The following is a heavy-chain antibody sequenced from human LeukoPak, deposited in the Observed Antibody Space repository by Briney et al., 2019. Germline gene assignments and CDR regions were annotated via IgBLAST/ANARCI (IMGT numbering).Heavy chain of an antibody. D-gene: IGHD2-15*01. Sequence: SETLSLTCTVSGGSISSYYWSWIRQPPGKGLEWIGYIYYSGSTSYSPSLKSRVTISVDTSKNQFPLKLSSVTAADTAVYYCARSSAVVRSQIIWFDPWGQGTLVTVSS. CDR2: IYYSGST. J-gene: IGHJ5*02. CDR1: GGSISSYY. V-gene: IGHV4-59*08. CDR3: ARSSAVVRSQIIWFDP.